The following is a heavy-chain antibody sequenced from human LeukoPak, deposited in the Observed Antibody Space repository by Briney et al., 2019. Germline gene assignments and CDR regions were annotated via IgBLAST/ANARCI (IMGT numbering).Heavy chain of an antibody. D-gene: IGHD4/OR15-4a*01. J-gene: IGHJ6*03. CDR3: ASLKVSVVLGAISYYMDV. CDR1: GASITNFY. V-gene: IGHV4-4*09. Sequence: SETLSLTCTVSGASITNFYWSWVRRPPGKGLEWIGYIYPSGTTNYNPSLQSRVTMSLDTSKNQLPLRLSSVTAADTAVYFCASLKVSVVLGAISYYMDVWGKGTTVTVSS. CDR2: IYPSGTT.